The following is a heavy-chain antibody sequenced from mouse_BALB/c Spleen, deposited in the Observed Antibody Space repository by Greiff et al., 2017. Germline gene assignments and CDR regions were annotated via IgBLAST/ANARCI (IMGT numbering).Heavy chain of an antibody. CDR3: ARSGITTNYYAMDY. CDR1: GFTFSSFG. Sequence: EVKLVESGGGLVQPGGSRKLSCAASGFTFSSFGMHWVRQAPEKGLEWVAYISSGSSTIYYADTVKGRFTISRDNPKNTLFLQMTSLRSEDTAMYYCARSGITTNYYAMDYWGQGTSVTVSS. CDR2: ISSGSSTI. D-gene: IGHD2-4*01. J-gene: IGHJ4*01. V-gene: IGHV5-17*02.